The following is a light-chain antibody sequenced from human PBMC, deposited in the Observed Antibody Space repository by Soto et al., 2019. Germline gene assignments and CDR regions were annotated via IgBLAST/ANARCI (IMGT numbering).Light chain of an antibody. CDR3: EARDDSLNAVI. V-gene: IGLV1-44*01. CDR1: SSNIGSHS. J-gene: IGLJ2*01. Sequence: QSVLTQPPSASGTPGQSVTISCSGSSSNIGSHSVDWYQQLPGTAPKLLIFRNNQRPSGVPDRFSGSKPGTSASLAISGLRSEDEADYYCEARDDSLNAVIFGGGTQVTVL. CDR2: RNN.